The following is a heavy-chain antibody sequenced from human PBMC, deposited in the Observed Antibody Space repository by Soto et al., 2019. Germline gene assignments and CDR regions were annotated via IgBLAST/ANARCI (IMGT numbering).Heavy chain of an antibody. D-gene: IGHD4-17*01. CDR2: IYYSGST. CDR1: GGSISSSSYY. V-gene: IGHV4-39*01. CDR3: AYDYGDYKFDP. Sequence: SETLSLTCTVSGGSISSSSYYWGWIRQPPGKGLEWIGSIYYSGSTYYNPSLKSRVTISVDTSKNQFSLKLSSVTAADTAVYYCAYDYGDYKFDPWGQGTLVTVSP. J-gene: IGHJ5*02.